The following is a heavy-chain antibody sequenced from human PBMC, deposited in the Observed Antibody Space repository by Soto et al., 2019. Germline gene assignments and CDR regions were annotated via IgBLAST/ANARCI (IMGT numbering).Heavy chain of an antibody. CDR3: GRVGQVLAETFDS. CDR1: GYHFTSQY. J-gene: IGHJ4*02. CDR2: INPRDGKT. D-gene: IGHD3-3*01. V-gene: IGHV1-46*01. Sequence: GASVKVSCKASGYHFTSQYIHWVRHAPGQGFQWMGIINPRDGKTTYAQTFQGTITMTRDTSTSTLYLELTSLTSDDTAVYYCGRVGQVLAETFDSWGQGTLVTVSS.